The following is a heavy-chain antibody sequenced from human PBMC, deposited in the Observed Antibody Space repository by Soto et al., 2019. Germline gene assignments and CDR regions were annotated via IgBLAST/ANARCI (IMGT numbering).Heavy chain of an antibody. CDR3: AKGFYSSSSGPDYYYGMDV. CDR1: GFTFSSYA. CDR2: ISGSGGSA. V-gene: IGHV3-23*01. D-gene: IGHD6-6*01. J-gene: IGHJ6*02. Sequence: GGSLRLSCAASGFTFSSYAMSWVRQAPGKGLEWVSAISGSGGSAYYADSVKGRFTISRDNSKNTLYLQMNSLRAEDTAVYYCAKGFYSSSSGPDYYYGMDVWGQGTTVTVSS.